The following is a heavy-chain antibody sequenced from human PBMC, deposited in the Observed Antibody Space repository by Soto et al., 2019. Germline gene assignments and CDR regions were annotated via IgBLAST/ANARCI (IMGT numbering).Heavy chain of an antibody. V-gene: IGHV5-10-1*01. CDR3: ARQIYDSDTGPNFQYYFDS. Sequence: GESLKISCKGSGYSFAGYWITWVRQKPGKGLEWMGRIDPSDSQTYYSPSFRGHVTISVTKSITTVFLQWSSLRASDAAMYYCARQIYDSDTGPNFQYYFDSWGQGTPVTVSS. CDR2: IDPSDSQT. CDR1: GYSFAGYW. D-gene: IGHD3-22*01. J-gene: IGHJ4*02.